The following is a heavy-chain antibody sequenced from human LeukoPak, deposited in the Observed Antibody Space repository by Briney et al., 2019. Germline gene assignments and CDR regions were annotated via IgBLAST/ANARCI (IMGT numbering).Heavy chain of an antibody. Sequence: GRSLRLSCAASGFTFSSYGMHWVRQAPGKGLEWVAVISYDGSNKYYADSVKGRFAISRDNSKNTLYLQMNSLRAEDTAVYYCAKDSTEYSSSWDYWGQGTLVTVSS. CDR1: GFTFSSYG. D-gene: IGHD6-13*01. CDR3: AKDSTEYSSSWDY. J-gene: IGHJ4*02. V-gene: IGHV3-30*18. CDR2: ISYDGSNK.